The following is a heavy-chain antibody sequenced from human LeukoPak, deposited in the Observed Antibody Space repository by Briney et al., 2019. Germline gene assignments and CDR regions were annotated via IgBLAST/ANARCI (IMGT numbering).Heavy chain of an antibody. D-gene: IGHD6-13*01. J-gene: IGHJ4*02. CDR3: AKATPIAAAGYFDF. Sequence: GGSLRLSCAAAGFTFSSYAMSWVRQAPGKGLEWVSAIRGSGDSTYYANSVKGRFTISRDNSKNTLYLQMNSLRAEDTAIYYCAKATPIAAAGYFDFWGQGTLVTVSS. V-gene: IGHV3-23*01. CDR1: GFTFSSYA. CDR2: IRGSGDST.